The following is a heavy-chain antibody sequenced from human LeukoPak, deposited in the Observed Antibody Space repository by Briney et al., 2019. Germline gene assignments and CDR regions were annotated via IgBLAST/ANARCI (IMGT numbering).Heavy chain of an antibody. CDR1: GFTFNNYG. V-gene: IGHV3-23*01. CDR2: ISGSGIST. J-gene: IGHJ4*02. Sequence: GGSLRLSCAASGFTFNNYGMSWVRQAPGKGLEGFSSISGSGISTFYADSVKGRFTISRDTSKNTLYLQMNSLRAEDTAVYYCAKHTAGTKALDYWGQGTLVTVSS. D-gene: IGHD1-1*01. CDR3: AKHTAGTKALDY.